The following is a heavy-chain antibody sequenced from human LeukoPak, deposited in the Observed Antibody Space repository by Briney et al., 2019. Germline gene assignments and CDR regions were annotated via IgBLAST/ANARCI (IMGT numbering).Heavy chain of an antibody. J-gene: IGHJ4*02. V-gene: IGHV3-74*01. CDR3: ARSNQADDY. CDR1: GFTLSSYW. D-gene: IGHD1-14*01. Sequence: GGSRRLSCAASGFTLSSYWMHWVRQVPGKGLVWVARINPGGSSITYADSVKGRFTISRDNAKNTLYLQMDSLRAEDTGVYYCARSNQADDYWGQGTLVTVSS. CDR2: INPGGSSI.